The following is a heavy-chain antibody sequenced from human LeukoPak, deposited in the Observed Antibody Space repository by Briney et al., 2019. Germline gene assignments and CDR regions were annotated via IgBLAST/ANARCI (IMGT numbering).Heavy chain of an antibody. CDR2: IIPIFGTA. CDR1: GYTFTGYY. CDR3: ARDPVYSGADLDY. D-gene: IGHD5-12*01. V-gene: IGHV1-69*06. J-gene: IGHJ4*02. Sequence: ASVKVSCKASGYTFTGYYMHWVRQAPGQGLEWMGGIIPIFGTANYAQKFQGRVTITADTSTSTAYMELRSLRSDDTAVYYCARDPVYSGADLDYWGQGTLVTVSS.